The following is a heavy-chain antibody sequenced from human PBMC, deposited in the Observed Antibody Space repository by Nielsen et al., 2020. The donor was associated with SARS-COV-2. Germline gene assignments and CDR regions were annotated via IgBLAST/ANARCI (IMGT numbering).Heavy chain of an antibody. J-gene: IGHJ6*02. CDR3: ARDSIAVAGDYYYYGMDV. V-gene: IGHV3-7*01. D-gene: IGHD6-19*01. Sequence: GGSLRLSCAASGFTFSTYWMSWVRQAPGKGLEWVANIKQDGSEKYYVDSVKGRFTISRDNAKNSLYLQMNSLRAEDTAVYYCARDSIAVAGDYYYYGMDVWGQGTTVTVSS. CDR2: IKQDGSEK. CDR1: GFTFSTYW.